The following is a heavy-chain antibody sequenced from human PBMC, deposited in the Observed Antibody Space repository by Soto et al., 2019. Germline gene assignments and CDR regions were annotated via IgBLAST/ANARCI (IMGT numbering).Heavy chain of an antibody. J-gene: IGHJ5*02. Sequence: PWGSLRLSCAASGFTFSSYGLNWVRQAPGKGLEWVSVISDSGTTYYAVSVKGRFTISRDNSKNTLYLQMSSLRAEDTAVYYCGGISVGSWGQGTLVTVSS. D-gene: IGHD6-19*01. CDR3: GGISVGS. CDR2: ISDSGTT. CDR1: GFTFSSYG. V-gene: IGHV3-23*01.